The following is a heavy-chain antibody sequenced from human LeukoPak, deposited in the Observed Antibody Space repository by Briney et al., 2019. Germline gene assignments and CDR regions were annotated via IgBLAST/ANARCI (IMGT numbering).Heavy chain of an antibody. J-gene: IGHJ4*02. Sequence: GGSLRLSCAASGFTVSSNYMSWVRQAPGKGLEWVSVIYSGGSTYYADSVKGRFTISRDNSKNTLYLQMSSLRAEDTAVYYCARVGYYYDSSGYYSFDYWGQGTLVTVSS. CDR2: IYSGGST. CDR3: ARVGYYYDSSGYYSFDY. V-gene: IGHV3-66*01. CDR1: GFTVSSNY. D-gene: IGHD3-22*01.